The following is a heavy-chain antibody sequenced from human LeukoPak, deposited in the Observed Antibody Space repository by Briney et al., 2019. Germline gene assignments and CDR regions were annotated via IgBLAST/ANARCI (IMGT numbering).Heavy chain of an antibody. CDR3: ARDLAWDAFDI. J-gene: IGHJ3*02. CDR2: ISRDGRTN. Sequence: GGSLRLSCAASGFTFSSYVMHWVRQAPGKGLEWVAVISRDGRTNYCADSLKGRFTISRDNAKNSLYLQMNSLRAEDTAVYYCARDLAWDAFDIWGQGTMVTVSS. V-gene: IGHV3-30*04. CDR1: GFTFSSYV.